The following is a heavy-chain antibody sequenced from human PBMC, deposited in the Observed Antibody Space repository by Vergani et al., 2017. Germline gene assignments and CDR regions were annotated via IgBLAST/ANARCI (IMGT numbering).Heavy chain of an antibody. Sequence: QVQLVESGGGVVQPGRSLRLSCAASGFTFSSYGMHWVRQAPGKGLEWVAVIWYDGSNKYYADSVKGRFTISRDNSKNTLYLQMNSLRAEDTAVYYCARGGVEGSCFDYWGQGTLVTVSS. CDR2: IWYDGSNK. D-gene: IGHD6-13*01. CDR1: GFTFSSYG. CDR3: ARGGVEGSCFDY. V-gene: IGHV3-33*01. J-gene: IGHJ4*02.